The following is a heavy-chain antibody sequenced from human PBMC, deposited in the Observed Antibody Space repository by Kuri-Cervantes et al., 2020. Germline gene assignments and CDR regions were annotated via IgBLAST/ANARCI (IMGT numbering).Heavy chain of an antibody. D-gene: IGHD2-15*01. J-gene: IGHJ6*02. CDR1: GFTFSSYW. Sequence: GGSLRLSCAASGFTFSSYWMHWVRQAPGKGLVWVSRINSDGSSTSYADSVKGRFTISGDNAKNTLYLQMNSLRAEDTAVYYCAREREYQGYCSGGSCYSLGYGMDVWGQGTTVTVSS. V-gene: IGHV3-74*01. CDR2: INSDGSST. CDR3: AREREYQGYCSGGSCYSLGYGMDV.